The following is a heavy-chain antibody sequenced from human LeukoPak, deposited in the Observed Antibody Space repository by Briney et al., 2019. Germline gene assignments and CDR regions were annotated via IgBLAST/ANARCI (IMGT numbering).Heavy chain of an antibody. D-gene: IGHD1-20*01. Sequence: ASVKVSCKASGYTFTGYYMHWVRQAPGQGLEWMGRINPNSGRTNYTTKFQGRVTMTRDTSITTAYMELSRLRSDDTAVYYCAREGADNWNYVDYWGQGTLVTVSS. V-gene: IGHV1-2*06. J-gene: IGHJ4*02. CDR2: INPNSGRT. CDR3: AREGADNWNYVDY. CDR1: GYTFTGYY.